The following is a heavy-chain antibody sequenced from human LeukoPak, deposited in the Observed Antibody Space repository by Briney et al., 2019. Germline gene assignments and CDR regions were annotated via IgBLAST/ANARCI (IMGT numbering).Heavy chain of an antibody. CDR3: ARHDAQYSSSWYLDWFDP. V-gene: IGHV4-59*08. CDR2: IYYSGGT. J-gene: IGHJ5*02. Sequence: SETLSLTCTVSGGSISSYYWSWIRQPPGKGLEWIGYIYYSGGTNYNPSLKSRVTISVDTSKNQFSLKLSSVTAADTAVYYCARHDAQYSSSWYLDWFDPWGQGTLVTVSS. D-gene: IGHD6-13*01. CDR1: GGSISSYY.